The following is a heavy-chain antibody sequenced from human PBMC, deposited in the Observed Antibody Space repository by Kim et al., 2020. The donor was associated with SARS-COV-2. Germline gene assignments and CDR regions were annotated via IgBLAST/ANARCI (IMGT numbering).Heavy chain of an antibody. CDR1: GDSISSPNSY. J-gene: IGHJ6*02. CDR3: ARDPSGYCSGGSCPPSYYYYCSMDV. Sequence: SETLSLTCTVSGDSISSPNSYWSWIRQPAGKGLEWIGRIYPSGSTSYNPSLKSRVTISLDMSENQFSLRLRSVTAADTAVYYCARDPSGYCSGGSCPPSYYYYCSMDVWGQGTTVTVSS. D-gene: IGHD2-15*01. CDR2: IYPSGST. V-gene: IGHV4-61*02.